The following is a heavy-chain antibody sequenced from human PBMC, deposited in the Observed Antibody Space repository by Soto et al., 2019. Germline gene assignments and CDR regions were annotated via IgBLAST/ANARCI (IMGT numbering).Heavy chain of an antibody. V-gene: IGHV3-30*18. D-gene: IGHD6-13*01. CDR2: ISYDGSNK. J-gene: IGHJ4*02. CDR1: GFTFSSYG. Sequence: ESGGGVDQPGRSLRLSCAASGFTFSSYGMHWVRQAPGKGLEWVAVISYDGSNKYYADSVKGRFTISRDNSKNTLYLQMNSLRAEDTAVYYCAKVGRRGVAYSSSWYDYWGQGPLVTVSS. CDR3: AKVGRRGVAYSSSWYDY.